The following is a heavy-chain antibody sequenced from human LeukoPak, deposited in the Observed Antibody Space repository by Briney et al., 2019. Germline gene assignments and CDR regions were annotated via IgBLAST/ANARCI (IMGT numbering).Heavy chain of an antibody. CDR3: ASPGPLMAATPNYYYYMDV. D-gene: IGHD5-24*01. Sequence: GASVKVSCKASGYTFTSYGISWVRQAPGQGLEWMGWINPNSGGTNYAQKFQGRVTMTRDTSISTAYMELSRLRSDDTAVYYCASPGPLMAATPNYYYYMDVWGKGTTVTVSS. V-gene: IGHV1-2*02. CDR1: GYTFTSYG. J-gene: IGHJ6*03. CDR2: INPNSGGT.